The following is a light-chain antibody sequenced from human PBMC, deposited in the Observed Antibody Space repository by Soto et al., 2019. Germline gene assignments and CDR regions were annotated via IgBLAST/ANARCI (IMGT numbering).Light chain of an antibody. CDR2: EVS. Sequence: QSALTQPASVSGSPGQSITLSCTGTSSDVGGYRYVSWYQHHPGKAPKLLIYEVSNRPSGVSSRFSGSKSGNTASLTISGLQSEDEADYYCSSYTSRNTLVFGTGTKVTVL. CDR1: SSDVGGYRY. CDR3: SSYTSRNTLV. V-gene: IGLV2-14*01. J-gene: IGLJ1*01.